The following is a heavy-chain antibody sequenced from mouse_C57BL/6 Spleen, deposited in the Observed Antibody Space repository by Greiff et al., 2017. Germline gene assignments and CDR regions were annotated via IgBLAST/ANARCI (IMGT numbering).Heavy chain of an antibody. CDR3: ARKETYYYGSSLDY. CDR2: IDPSDSYT. V-gene: IGHV1-69*01. D-gene: IGHD1-1*01. J-gene: IGHJ2*01. CDR1: GYTFTSYW. Sequence: QVQLQQPGAELVMPGASVKLSCKASGYTFTSYWMHWVKQRPGQGLEWIGEIDPSDSYTNYNQKFKGKSTLTVDKSSSTAYMQLSSLTSEDSAVYYCARKETYYYGSSLDYWGQGTTLTVAS.